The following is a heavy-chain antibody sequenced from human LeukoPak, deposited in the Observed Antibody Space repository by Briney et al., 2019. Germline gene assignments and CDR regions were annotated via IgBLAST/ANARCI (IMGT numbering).Heavy chain of an antibody. D-gene: IGHD3-22*01. J-gene: IGHJ4*02. V-gene: IGHV3-23*01. Sequence: GGSLRLSCAASGFTFSSSAMSWIRQAPGKGLEWVSGISGSGGSTFNADSVKGWFTISRDNSKNTLYLQMNSLRAEDTAVYYCAKAQGGYSYFDYWGQGTLVTVSS. CDR3: AKAQGGYSYFDY. CDR1: GFTFSSSA. CDR2: ISGSGGST.